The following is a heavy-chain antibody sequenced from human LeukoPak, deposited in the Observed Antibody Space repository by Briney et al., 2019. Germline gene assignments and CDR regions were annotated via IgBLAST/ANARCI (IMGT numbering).Heavy chain of an antibody. CDR2: IIPIFGTA. Sequence: SVKVSCKASGGTFSSYAISWVRQAPGQGLEWMGGIIPIFGTANYAQKFQGRVTITADESTSTAYMELSSLRSEDTAVYYCARAPDYYDSSGYYFDYWGQGTLVTVSS. D-gene: IGHD3-22*01. J-gene: IGHJ4*02. V-gene: IGHV1-69*13. CDR3: ARAPDYYDSSGYYFDY. CDR1: GGTFSSYA.